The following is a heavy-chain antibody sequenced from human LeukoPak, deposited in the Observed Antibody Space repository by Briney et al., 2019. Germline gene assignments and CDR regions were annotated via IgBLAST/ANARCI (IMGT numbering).Heavy chain of an antibody. Sequence: ASLRLSSTASGYTFTGYYMHWVRQTPGQGLEWMGWINPNSGGTNYAQKFQGRVTMTRDTSISTAYMELSRLRSDDTAVYYCATDAYSTPLYYFDYWGQGTLVTVSS. CDR1: GYTFTGYY. CDR2: INPNSGGT. CDR3: ATDAYSTPLYYFDY. D-gene: IGHD6-13*01. V-gene: IGHV1-2*02. J-gene: IGHJ4*02.